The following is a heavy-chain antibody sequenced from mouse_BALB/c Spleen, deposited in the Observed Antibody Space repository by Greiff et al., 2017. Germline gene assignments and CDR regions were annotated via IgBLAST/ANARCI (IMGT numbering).Heavy chain of an antibody. V-gene: IGHV3-8*02. J-gene: IGHJ2*01. D-gene: IGHD2-4*01. CDR1: GDSITSGY. CDR3: ARYDDYDGVFDY. CDR2: ISYSGST. Sequence: EVKLQESGPSLVKPSQTLSLTCSVTGDSITSGYWNWIRKFPGNKLEHMGYISYSGSTYYNPSLKSRISITRDTSKNQYYLQLNSVTTEDTATYYCARYDDYDGVFDYWGQGTTLTVSS.